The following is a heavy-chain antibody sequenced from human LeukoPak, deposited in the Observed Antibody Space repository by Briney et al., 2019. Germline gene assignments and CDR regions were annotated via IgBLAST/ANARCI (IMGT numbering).Heavy chain of an antibody. J-gene: IGHJ6*03. CDR2: IDTSGST. CDR3: AREGASCSGGSCYSYYYYYYYMDV. CDR1: GGSISSYY. D-gene: IGHD2-15*01. V-gene: IGHV4-4*07. Sequence: SETLSLTCTVSGGSISSYYWSWIRQPAGKGLEWIGRIDTSGSTNYNPSLKSRVTMSVDTSKNQFSLKLSSVTAADTAVYYCAREGASCSGGSCYSYYYYYYYMDVWGKGTTVTVSS.